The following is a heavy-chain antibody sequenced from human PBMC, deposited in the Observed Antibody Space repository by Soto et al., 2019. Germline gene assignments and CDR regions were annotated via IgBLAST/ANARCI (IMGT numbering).Heavy chain of an antibody. Sequence: GGSLRLSCAASGFTFSSYAMSWVRQAPGKGLEWVSAISGSGGSTYYADSVKGRFTISRDNSKNTLYLQMNSLRAEDTAVYYCAKGVSVSRYFDCLVGPGWGQGTMVTVSS. CDR1: GFTFSSYA. CDR2: ISGSGGST. J-gene: IGHJ3*01. D-gene: IGHD3-9*01. V-gene: IGHV3-23*01. CDR3: AKGVSVSRYFDCLVGPG.